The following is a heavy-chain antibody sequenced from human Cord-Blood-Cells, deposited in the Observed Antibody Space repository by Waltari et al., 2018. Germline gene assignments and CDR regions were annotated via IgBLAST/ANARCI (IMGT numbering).Heavy chain of an antibody. CDR1: GFTFRSYG. CDR2: IWYDGSKK. CDR3: ARWYNWNYGPQRGMDV. D-gene: IGHD1-7*01. Sequence: QVQLVESGGGVVQPGRSLRLSCAASGFTFRSYGRYGVRQAPGKGLEWVAVIWYDGSKKYYADSVKGRFTISRDNSKNTLYLQMNSLRAEDTAVYYCARWYNWNYGPQRGMDVWGQGTTVTVSS. V-gene: IGHV3-33*01. J-gene: IGHJ6*02.